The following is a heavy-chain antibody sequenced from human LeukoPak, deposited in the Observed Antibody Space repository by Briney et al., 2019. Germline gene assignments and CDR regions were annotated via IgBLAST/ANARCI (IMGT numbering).Heavy chain of an antibody. CDR1: GYTFTSYG. J-gene: IGHJ6*02. V-gene: IGHV1-18*01. CDR3: ARCIAAAGTSFYGMDV. CDR2: ISAYNGNT. D-gene: IGHD6-13*01. Sequence: ASVKVSCKASGYTFTSYGISWVRQAPGQGLEWMGWISAYNGNTNYAQKLQGRVTITADKSTSTAYMELSSLRSEDTAVYYCARCIAAAGTSFYGMDVWGQGTTVTVSS.